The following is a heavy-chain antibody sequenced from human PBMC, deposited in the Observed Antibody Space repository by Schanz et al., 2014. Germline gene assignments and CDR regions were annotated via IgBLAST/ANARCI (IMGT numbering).Heavy chain of an antibody. V-gene: IGHV3-23*01. Sequence: PGGSLRLSCAASGFTFNSYAMTWVRQAPGKGLEWVSSISHSGGSKYYADSVKGRFTISRDNSENTLYLQMNSLSADDTAVFYCAKGMGYCSGGTCYDYYYYGLDVWGQGTTXTVSS. CDR2: ISHSGGSK. D-gene: IGHD2-15*01. CDR1: GFTFNSYA. J-gene: IGHJ6*02. CDR3: AKGMGYCSGGTCYDYYYYGLDV.